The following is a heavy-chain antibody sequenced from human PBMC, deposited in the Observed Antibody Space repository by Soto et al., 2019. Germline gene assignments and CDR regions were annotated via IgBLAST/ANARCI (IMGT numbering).Heavy chain of an antibody. V-gene: IGHV3-15*07. J-gene: IGHJ4*02. Sequence: EVQLVESGGGLVKPGGSLRLSCAASGFSFSNTWMNWVRQAPGKGLEWVGRIKSKTAGVTTDYGAPVKGRFTISRDDSKNTLYLQVNSLKIEDTAVYYCIALSTFGGVIGSSYWGQGTLVTVSS. CDR2: IKSKTAGVTT. CDR1: GFSFSNTW. CDR3: IALSTFGGVIGSSY. D-gene: IGHD3-16*02.